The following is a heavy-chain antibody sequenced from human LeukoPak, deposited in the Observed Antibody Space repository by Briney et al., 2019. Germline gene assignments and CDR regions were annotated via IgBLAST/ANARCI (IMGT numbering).Heavy chain of an antibody. CDR1: GYTFTGYY. V-gene: IGHV1-2*02. Sequence: ASVKVSCKASGYTFTGYYMHWVRQAPGQGLEWMGWINPNSGGTNYAQKFQGRVTMTRDTSISTAYMELSRLRSDDTAVYYCARVPYDSSGYYFGYWGQGTLVTVSS. D-gene: IGHD3-22*01. CDR3: ARVPYDSSGYYFGY. J-gene: IGHJ4*02. CDR2: INPNSGGT.